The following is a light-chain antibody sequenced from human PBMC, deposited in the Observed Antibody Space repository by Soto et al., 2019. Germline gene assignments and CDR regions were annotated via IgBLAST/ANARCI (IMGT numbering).Light chain of an antibody. J-gene: IGLJ3*02. V-gene: IGLV1-47*02. Sequence: QSVLTQPPSASGTPGQRVTISCSGSSSNIGSNYVYWYQQLPGTAPKLLIYSNNQRPSGVPDRFSGSKSGTSASLAIRGLRSEDEAVYYCAACYDSLSGWVFGGGTKVTVL. CDR3: AACYDSLSGWV. CDR2: SNN. CDR1: SSNIGSNY.